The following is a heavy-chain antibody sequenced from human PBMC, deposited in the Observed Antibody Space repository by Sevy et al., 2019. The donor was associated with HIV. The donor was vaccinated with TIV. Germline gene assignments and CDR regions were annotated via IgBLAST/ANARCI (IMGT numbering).Heavy chain of an antibody. CDR1: GFTFSSYA. V-gene: IGHV3-23*01. D-gene: IGHD2-15*01. Sequence: LSLTCAASGFTFSSYAMSWVRQAPGKGLEWVSAISGSGGSTYYADSVKGRFTISRDNSKNTLYLQMTSLRAEDTAVYYCAKNFPHVSGGKGGVYYYYGMDVWGQGTTVTVSS. CDR2: ISGSGGST. J-gene: IGHJ6*02. CDR3: AKNFPHVSGGKGGVYYYYGMDV.